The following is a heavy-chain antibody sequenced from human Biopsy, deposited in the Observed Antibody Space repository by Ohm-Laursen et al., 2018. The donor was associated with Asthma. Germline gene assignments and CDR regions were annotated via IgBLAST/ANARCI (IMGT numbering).Heavy chain of an antibody. J-gene: IGHJ4*02. V-gene: IGHV3-23*01. D-gene: IGHD6-19*01. Sequence: GSLRFSCAASGFTFSSSAMSWVRQAPGKGLEGVSAITGSGGTTYYADSVRGRFTISRDNSKSTLFLQMDSLSAEDTAVYYCAKDFRGIAVAGDRGFDYWGQGTLVTISS. CDR2: ITGSGGTT. CDR3: AKDFRGIAVAGDRGFDY. CDR1: GFTFSSSA.